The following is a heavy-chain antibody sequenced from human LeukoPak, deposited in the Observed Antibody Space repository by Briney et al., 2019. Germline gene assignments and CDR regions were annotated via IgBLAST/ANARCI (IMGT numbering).Heavy chain of an antibody. V-gene: IGHV4-39*01. Sequence: SETLSLTCTVSGGSISSSSYYWGWIRQPPGKGLEWIGSIYYSGSTYYNPSLKSRVTISVDTSKNQFSLKLSSVTAADTAVYYCARHSHYYDSSGYYVDYWGQGTLVTVSS. D-gene: IGHD3-22*01. CDR1: GGSISSSSYY. CDR3: ARHSHYYDSSGYYVDY. CDR2: IYYSGST. J-gene: IGHJ4*02.